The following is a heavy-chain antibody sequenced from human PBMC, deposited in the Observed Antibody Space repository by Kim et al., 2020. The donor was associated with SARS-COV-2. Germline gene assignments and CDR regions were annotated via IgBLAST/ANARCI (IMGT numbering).Heavy chain of an antibody. CDR3: ARGLLAAAGTLGY. D-gene: IGHD6-13*01. J-gene: IGHJ4*02. Sequence: YAVSVNSRITINTATSKNQFSLQLNSVTPEDTAVYYCARGLLAAAGTLGYWGQGTLVTVSS. V-gene: IGHV6-1*01.